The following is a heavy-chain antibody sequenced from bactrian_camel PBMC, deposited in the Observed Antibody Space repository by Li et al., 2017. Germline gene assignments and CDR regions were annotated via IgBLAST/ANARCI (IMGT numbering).Heavy chain of an antibody. D-gene: IGHD4*01. Sequence: VQLVESGGGLVQPGGSLRLSCAASGFSFSRYPMTWVRQVSGKGLEWVSTIYHVGGGPTTYSDSVKGRFTISRDDAKNTLYLQLNSLKPEDTAMYLCAADRGLCAGPRLNSWRWFAYWGQGTQVTVS. CDR2: IYHVGGGPT. CDR3: AADRGLCAGPRLNSWRWFAY. V-gene: IGHV3S42*01. J-gene: IGHJ4*01. CDR1: GFSFSRYP.